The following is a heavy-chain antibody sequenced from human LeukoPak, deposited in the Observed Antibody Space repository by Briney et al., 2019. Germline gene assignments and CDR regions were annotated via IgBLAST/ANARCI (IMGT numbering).Heavy chain of an antibody. Sequence: PSETLSLTCTVSGYSISSGYYWGWSRPPPGKGLEWIGTIYHSGSTDYKPSLKGRVTISLDTSRNQLSLKLNSVTAADTAVYYCAKSNGYGLVDIWGQGTMVTVSS. CDR1: GYSISSGYY. V-gene: IGHV4-38-2*02. D-gene: IGHD3-10*01. J-gene: IGHJ3*02. CDR2: IYHSGST. CDR3: AKSNGYGLVDI.